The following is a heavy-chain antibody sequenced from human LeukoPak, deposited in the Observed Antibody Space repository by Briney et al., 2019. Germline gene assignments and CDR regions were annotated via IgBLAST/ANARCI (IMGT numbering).Heavy chain of an antibody. CDR1: GYTFTSYD. J-gene: IGHJ6*02. Sequence: GASVTVSCKASGYTFTSYDINWVRQAPGQGLEWMGWMNPNSGNTGYAQTFQGRVTMTRNTSISTAYMELSSLRSEDTAVYYCARQDIVVVPAAMGTYYYYGMDVWGQGTTVTVSS. D-gene: IGHD2-2*01. CDR3: ARQDIVVVPAAMGTYYYYGMDV. CDR2: MNPNSGNT. V-gene: IGHV1-8*01.